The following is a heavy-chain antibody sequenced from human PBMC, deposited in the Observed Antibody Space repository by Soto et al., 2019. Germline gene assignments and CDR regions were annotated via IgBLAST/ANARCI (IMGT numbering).Heavy chain of an antibody. CDR3: VKDMAYGSGSYYGLDH. D-gene: IGHD3-10*01. Sequence: EVQLVESGGVVVQPGGSLRLSCAASGFTFDDYAMHWVRQAPGKGLQWVSLISWDGGSPYYADSVKGRFTISRDNRKNSLYLQMNSLRAEDTALYYCVKDMAYGSGSYYGLDHWGQGAVVSVSS. CDR1: GFTFDDYA. CDR2: ISWDGGSP. V-gene: IGHV3-43D*04. J-gene: IGHJ4*02.